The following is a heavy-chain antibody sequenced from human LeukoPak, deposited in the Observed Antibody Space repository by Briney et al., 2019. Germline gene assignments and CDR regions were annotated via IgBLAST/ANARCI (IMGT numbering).Heavy chain of an antibody. V-gene: IGHV3-30*18. CDR1: GFTFSTYW. CDR3: AKDHPYSYGLFDY. CDR2: ISYDGSNK. D-gene: IGHD5-18*01. J-gene: IGHJ4*02. Sequence: PGGSLRLSCAASGFTFSTYWMSWVRQAPGKGLEWVAVISYDGSNKYYADSVKGRFTISRDNSKNTLYLQMNSLRAGDTAVYYCAKDHPYSYGLFDYWGQGTLVTVSS.